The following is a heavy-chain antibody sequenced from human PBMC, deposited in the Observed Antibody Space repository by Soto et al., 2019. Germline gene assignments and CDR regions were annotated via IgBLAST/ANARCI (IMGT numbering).Heavy chain of an antibody. CDR1: GFTFSSYG. CDR3: ARHTYYYDSSGYHNPWAFDI. Sequence: SLRLSCAASGFTFSSYGMHWVRQAPGKGLEWVAVIWYDGSNKYYADSVKGRFTISRDNSKNTLYLQMNSLRAEDTAVYYCARHTYYYDSSGYHNPWAFDIRGQGTMVTVSS. D-gene: IGHD3-22*01. CDR2: IWYDGSNK. V-gene: IGHV3-33*01. J-gene: IGHJ3*02.